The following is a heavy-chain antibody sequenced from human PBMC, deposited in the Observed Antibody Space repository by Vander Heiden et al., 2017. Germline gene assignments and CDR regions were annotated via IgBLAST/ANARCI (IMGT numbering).Heavy chain of an antibody. D-gene: IGHD6-6*01. CDR2: IIPIFGTA. J-gene: IGHJ6*02. CDR1: GGTFSSYA. CDR3: ARGHSSSSYEMFYYYYGMDV. Sequence: QVQLVQSGAEVKKPGSSVKVSCTASGGTFSSYAISWVRQAPGQGLEWMGGIIPIFGTANYAQKFQGRVTITADESTSTAYMELSSLRSEDTAVYYCARGHSSSSYEMFYYYYGMDVWGQGTTVTVSS. V-gene: IGHV1-69*01.